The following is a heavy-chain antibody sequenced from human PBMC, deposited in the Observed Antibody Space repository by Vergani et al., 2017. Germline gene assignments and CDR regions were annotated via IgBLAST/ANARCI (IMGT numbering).Heavy chain of an antibody. D-gene: IGHD2-15*01. J-gene: IGHJ6*03. CDR3: ARWPRYCSGGSCYSSFIYYYYMDV. Sequence: QVQLVQSGAEVKKPGSSVKVSCKASGGTFSSYAISWVRQAPGQGLEWMGGIIPIFGTANYAQKFQGRVTITADESTSTAYMELSSLGSEDTAVYYCARWPRYCSGGSCYSSFIYYYYMDVWGKGTTVTVSS. CDR1: GGTFSSYA. V-gene: IGHV1-69*12. CDR2: IIPIFGTA.